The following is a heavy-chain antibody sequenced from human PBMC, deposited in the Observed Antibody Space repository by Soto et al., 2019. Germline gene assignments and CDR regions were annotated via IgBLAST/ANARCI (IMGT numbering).Heavy chain of an antibody. CDR3: ARNGDSRDYRGWIDH. D-gene: IGHD3-22*01. CDR2: IYSGGTT. Sequence: EVQLVESGGGLVQPGGSLRLSCAASGFTVSSNYMSWVRQAPGKGLECVSVIYSGGTTYYADSVKGRFTISRDNSKNTLYLQMNSLRAEDTAVYYCARNGDSRDYRGWIDHWGQGTLVTVSS. J-gene: IGHJ5*02. V-gene: IGHV3-66*01. CDR1: GFTVSSNY.